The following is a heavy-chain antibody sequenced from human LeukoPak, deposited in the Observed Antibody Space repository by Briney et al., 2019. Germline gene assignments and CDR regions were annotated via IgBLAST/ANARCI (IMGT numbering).Heavy chain of an antibody. V-gene: IGHV6-1*01. CDR3: TRGFFRAFDL. J-gene: IGHJ3*01. CDR2: TYYRSKWLN. Sequence: SQTLSLTCAISGDSVSSSSVAWNWIRQSPSRGLEWLGRTYYRSKWLNDYAVSVKSRIIVNPDTSKNQFSLHLNSVTPEDTAVYYCTRGFFRAFDLWGQGTMVTVSS. CDR1: GDSVSSSSVA.